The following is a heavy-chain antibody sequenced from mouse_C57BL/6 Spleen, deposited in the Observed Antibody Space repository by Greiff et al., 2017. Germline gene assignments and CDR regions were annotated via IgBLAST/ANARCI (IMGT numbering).Heavy chain of an antibody. CDR1: GYTFTSYG. J-gene: IGHJ2*01. CDR2: IYPRSGNT. CDR3: ARTELTGGFDY. Sequence: VQLVESGAELARPGASVKLSCKASGYTFTSYGISWVKQRTGQGLEWIGEIYPRSGNTYYNEKFKGKATLTADKSSSTAYMELRSLTSEDSAVYFCARTELTGGFDYWGQGTTLTVSS. V-gene: IGHV1-81*01. D-gene: IGHD4-1*01.